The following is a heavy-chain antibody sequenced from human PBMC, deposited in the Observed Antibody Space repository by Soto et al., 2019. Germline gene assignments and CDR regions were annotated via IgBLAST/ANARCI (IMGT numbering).Heavy chain of an antibody. V-gene: IGHV4-30-4*01. J-gene: IGHJ4*02. D-gene: IGHD3-3*01. CDR2: IYYSGST. Sequence: SETLSLTCTVSGGSISSGDYYWSWIRQPPGKGLEWIGYIYYSGSTYYNPSLKSRVTISVDTSKNQFSLKLSSVTAADTAVYYCASLDFWSGYLDGYYFDYWGQGTLVTVSS. CDR1: GGSISSGDYY. CDR3: ASLDFWSGYLDGYYFDY.